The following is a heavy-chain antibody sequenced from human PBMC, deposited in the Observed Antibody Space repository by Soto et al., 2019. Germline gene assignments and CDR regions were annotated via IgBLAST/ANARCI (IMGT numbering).Heavy chain of an antibody. CDR1: GYTFPNYW. D-gene: IGHD4-17*01. Sequence: GESLKICCKASGYTFPNYWIGWVRQMPGKGPERMGIVYPDDSTVRYNPTFQGQVTISADKSISTAFLQWSGLRASDTAMYYCARLRTSVTTEDAFDIWGPGTMVTVSS. J-gene: IGHJ3*02. V-gene: IGHV5-51*01. CDR2: VYPDDSTV. CDR3: ARLRTSVTTEDAFDI.